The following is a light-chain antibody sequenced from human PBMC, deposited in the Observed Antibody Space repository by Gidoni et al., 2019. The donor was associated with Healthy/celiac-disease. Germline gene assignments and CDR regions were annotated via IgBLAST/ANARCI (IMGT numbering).Light chain of an antibody. CDR1: TSDVGSCNL. CDR3: WSYAGSRGL. J-gene: IGLJ3*02. CDR2: EGS. V-gene: IGLV2-23*01. Sequence: QSALTQPASVSGSPGQSITIACTGTTSDVGSCNLVSWYQQHPGKAPKLMIYEGSKRPSGVSDRFSGSKSGNTASLTISGLQAEDEADYHCWSYAGSRGLFGVGTKLTVL.